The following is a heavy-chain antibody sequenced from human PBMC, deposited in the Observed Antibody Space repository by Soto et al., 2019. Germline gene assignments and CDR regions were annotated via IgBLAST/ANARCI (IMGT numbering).Heavy chain of an antibody. CDR3: AKDRVAVAGIPYYYYYGMDV. Sequence: GGSLRLSCAASGFTFSSYAMSWVRQAPGKGLEWVSAISGSGGSTYYADSVKGRFTISRDNSKNTLYLQMNSLRAEDTAVYYCAKDRVAVAGIPYYYYYGMDVWGQGTTVTVSS. CDR1: GFTFSSYA. V-gene: IGHV3-23*01. D-gene: IGHD6-19*01. J-gene: IGHJ6*02. CDR2: ISGSGGST.